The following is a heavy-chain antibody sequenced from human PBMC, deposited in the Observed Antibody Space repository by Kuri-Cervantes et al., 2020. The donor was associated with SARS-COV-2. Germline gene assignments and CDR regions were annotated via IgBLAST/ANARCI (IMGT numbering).Heavy chain of an antibody. V-gene: IGHV1-8*01. J-gene: IGHJ4*02. CDR1: ETTFPNYD. D-gene: IGHD2-21*01. Sequence: ASVKVSCKAPETTFPNYDINWVRQATGQGLEWMGMVKTNSGNTPYAQIFQGRVTMTRDTSTSTVYLELSSLTSEDTAIYYCYCAPKEGFDSWGQGTLVTVSS. CDR2: VKTNSGNT. CDR3: YCAPKEGFDS.